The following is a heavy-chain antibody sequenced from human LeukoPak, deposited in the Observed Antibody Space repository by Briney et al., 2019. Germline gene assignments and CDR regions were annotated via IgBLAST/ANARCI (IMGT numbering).Heavy chain of an antibody. CDR2: IYYSGST. CDR1: GGSISSYY. V-gene: IGHV4-59*01. J-gene: IGHJ4*02. CDR3: AKYRGYDWRGYYFDY. D-gene: IGHD5-12*01. Sequence: SETLSLTCTVSGGSISSYYWSWIRQPPGKGLEWIGYIYYSGSTNYNPSLKSRVTISVDTSKNQFSLKLSSVTAADTAVYYCAKYRGYDWRGYYFDYWAREPWSPSPQ.